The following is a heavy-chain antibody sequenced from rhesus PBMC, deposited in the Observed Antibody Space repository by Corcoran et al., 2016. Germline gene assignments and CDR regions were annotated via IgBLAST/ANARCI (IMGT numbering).Heavy chain of an antibody. CDR2: ISYIGST. CDR1: GGSISSSYYY. CDR3: ASLGRNDAFDF. D-gene: IGHD1-44*02. J-gene: IGHJ3*01. Sequence: QVQLQESGPGLVKPSETLSLTCAVSGGSISSSYYYWSWIRQAPGKGLEWIGYISYIGSTTYHPSLKSRVTIARDTSKNQFSLKLSSVTAADTAVYYCASLGRNDAFDFWGQGLRVTVSS. V-gene: IGHV4-122*02.